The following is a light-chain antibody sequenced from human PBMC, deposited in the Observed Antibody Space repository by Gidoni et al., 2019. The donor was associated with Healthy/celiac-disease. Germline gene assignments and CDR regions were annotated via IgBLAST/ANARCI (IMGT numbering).Light chain of an antibody. J-gene: IGKJ2*01. V-gene: IGKV3-15*01. CDR1: QSVSSN. CDR3: QQYNNWPHTYT. CDR2: GAS. Sequence: EIVMTQSPATLSVSPGERATLSCRASQSVSSNLAWYQQKPGQAPRLLIYGASTRATGIPARFSGSGSGTEFTLTISSLQSEDFAVYYCQQYNNWPHTYTFGQXTKLEIK.